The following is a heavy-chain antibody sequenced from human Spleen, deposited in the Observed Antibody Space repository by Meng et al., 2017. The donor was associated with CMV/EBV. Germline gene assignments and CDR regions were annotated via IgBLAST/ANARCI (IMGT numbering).Heavy chain of an antibody. CDR3: ARDILRYYSWAFDF. D-gene: IGHD2/OR15-2a*01. J-gene: IGHJ4*02. CDR2: ISADGNTK. Sequence: GSGFTFSDYFMTWIRQAPGKGLEWVSYISADGNTKYYADSVKGRFTISRDNARNSLFLEMNSLRGEDTAVYYCARDILRYYSWAFDFWGQGVLVTVSS. CDR1: GFTFSDYF. V-gene: IGHV3-11*01.